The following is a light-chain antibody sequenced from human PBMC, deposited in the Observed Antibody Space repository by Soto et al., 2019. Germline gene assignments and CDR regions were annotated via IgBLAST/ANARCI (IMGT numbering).Light chain of an antibody. V-gene: IGKV3-15*01. CDR2: GAS. CDR1: QSVSSN. CDR3: QQYNNWPIT. Sequence: EKVMTQSPATLSVSPGERATLSCRASQSVSSNLAWYQLKPGQAPRLLIYGASTRATDIPARFSGSGSGTEFTLTISSLQSEDFAVYYCQQYNNWPITFGQGTRRE. J-gene: IGKJ5*01.